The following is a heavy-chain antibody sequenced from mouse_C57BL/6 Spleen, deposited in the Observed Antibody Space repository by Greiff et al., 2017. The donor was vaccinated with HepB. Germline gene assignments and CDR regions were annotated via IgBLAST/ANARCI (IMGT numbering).Heavy chain of an antibody. J-gene: IGHJ4*01. CDR1: GYTFTSYW. Sequence: VQLQQSGAELVKPGASVKMSCKASGYTFTSYWITWVKQRPGQGLEWIGDIYPGSGSTNYNEKFKSKATLTVDTSSSTAYMQLSSLTSEDSAVYYCARPGVDYAMDYWGEGTSVTVSS. CDR2: IYPGSGST. CDR3: ARPGVDYAMDY. V-gene: IGHV1-55*01.